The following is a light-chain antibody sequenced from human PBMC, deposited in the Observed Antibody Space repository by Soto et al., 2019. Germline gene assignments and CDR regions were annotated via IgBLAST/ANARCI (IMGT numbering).Light chain of an antibody. Sequence: DIQMTQSPSSLSASVGDRVTITCQASQDINTYLNWYQQKPGKAPNLLIYDASKLETGVPSRFSGGGSEKDFTFTVTSLQPEDIATYFCQHYDNLLLTFGGGTKVEL. J-gene: IGKJ4*01. CDR3: QHYDNLLLT. V-gene: IGKV1-33*01. CDR1: QDINTY. CDR2: DAS.